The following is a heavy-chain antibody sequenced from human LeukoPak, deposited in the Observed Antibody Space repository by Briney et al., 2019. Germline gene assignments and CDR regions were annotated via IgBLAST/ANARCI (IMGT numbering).Heavy chain of an antibody. CDR1: GGSISSGTYY. D-gene: IGHD3-3*02. CDR2: IYYSGNT. Sequence: SETLSLTCTVSGGSISSGTYYWAWIRQPPGKGLEWIGSIYYSGNTYFNPSLKSRVTISVDTSKNQFSLKLNSVTAADTAVYYCARRPPFYMDVWGRGTTVTVSS. CDR3: ARRPPFYMDV. J-gene: IGHJ6*03. V-gene: IGHV4-39*01.